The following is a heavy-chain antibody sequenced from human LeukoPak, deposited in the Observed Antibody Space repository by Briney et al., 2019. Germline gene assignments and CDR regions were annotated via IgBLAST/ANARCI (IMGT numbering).Heavy chain of an antibody. CDR3: ARGNYYDSSAYYSY. J-gene: IGHJ4*02. Sequence: GGSLRLSCAASGFTFSSYAMHWVRQAPGKGLEWVANIKEDGSEKSYVDSVKGRFTISRDNAKNSLYLQVNSLRAEDTAVYYCARGNYYDSSAYYSYWGQGTLVTVSS. V-gene: IGHV3-7*03. D-gene: IGHD3-22*01. CDR1: GFTFSSYA. CDR2: IKEDGSEK.